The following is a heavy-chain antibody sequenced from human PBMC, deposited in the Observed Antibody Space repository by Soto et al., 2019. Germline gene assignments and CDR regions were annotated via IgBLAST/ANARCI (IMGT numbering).Heavy chain of an antibody. CDR2: ISAYNGNT. Sequence: QVQLVQSGAEVKKPGASVKVSCKASGYTFTNYGISWVRQAPGQGLEWMGWISAYNGNTNYAQKFQDRGIMTADRFTSTAYMELRSLTSDDTAVYYCARDRPWELLRIFDYWGQGTLVTVSS. J-gene: IGHJ4*02. CDR1: GYTFTNYG. D-gene: IGHD1-26*01. V-gene: IGHV1-18*04. CDR3: ARDRPWELLRIFDY.